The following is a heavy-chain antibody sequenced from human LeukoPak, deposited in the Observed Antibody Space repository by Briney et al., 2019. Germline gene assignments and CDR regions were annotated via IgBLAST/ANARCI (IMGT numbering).Heavy chain of an antibody. CDR2: ISYDGSNK. CDR1: GFTFSSYG. Sequence: QSGGSLRLSCAASGFTFSSYGMHWVRQAPGKGLEWVAVISYDGSNKYYADSVKGRFTISRDNSKNTLYLQMNSLGAEDTAVYYCARAEGIQVSQHWGQGTLVTVSS. CDR3: ARAEGIQVSQH. V-gene: IGHV3-30*03. D-gene: IGHD5-18*01. J-gene: IGHJ1*01.